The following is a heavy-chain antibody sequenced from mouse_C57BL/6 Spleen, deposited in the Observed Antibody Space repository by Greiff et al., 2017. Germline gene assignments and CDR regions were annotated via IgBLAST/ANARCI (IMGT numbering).Heavy chain of an antibody. Sequence: QVQLKESGAELVRPGASVKLSCKASGYTFTDYYINWVKQRPGQGLEWIARIYPGSGNTSYNEKFKGKAPLTAEKCSSTAYMQLSSLTSEDSAVYFCARSPITTVVAPDYWGQGTTLTVSS. J-gene: IGHJ2*01. D-gene: IGHD1-1*01. V-gene: IGHV1-76*01. CDR3: ARSPITTVVAPDY. CDR2: IYPGSGNT. CDR1: GYTFTDYY.